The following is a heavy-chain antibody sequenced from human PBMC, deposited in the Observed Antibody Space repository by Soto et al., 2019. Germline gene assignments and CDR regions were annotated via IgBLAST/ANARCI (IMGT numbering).Heavy chain of an antibody. CDR2: IIPIFGTA. CDR3: ARRYYDSSGYYGWLDP. Sequence: SVKVSCKASGYTFTSYAMHWVRQAPGQRLEWMGWIIPIFGTANYAQKFQGRVTITADESTSTAYMELSSLRSEDTAVYYCARRYYDSSGYYGWLDPWGQGTLVTVSS. V-gene: IGHV1-69*13. D-gene: IGHD3-22*01. J-gene: IGHJ5*02. CDR1: GYTFTSYA.